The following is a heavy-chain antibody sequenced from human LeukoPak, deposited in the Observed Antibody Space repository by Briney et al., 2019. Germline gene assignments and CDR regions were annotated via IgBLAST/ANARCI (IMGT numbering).Heavy chain of an antibody. Sequence: GGSLRLSCAASGFTFSSYEMNWVRQAPGKGLEWVSYISSSGSTIYYADSVKGRFTISRDNAKNSLYLQMNSLRAEDTAVYYCARDLVSRWGYYYGMDVWGQGTTVTVSS. V-gene: IGHV3-48*03. CDR1: GFTFSSYE. D-gene: IGHD5-24*01. J-gene: IGHJ6*02. CDR2: ISSSGSTI. CDR3: ARDLVSRWGYYYGMDV.